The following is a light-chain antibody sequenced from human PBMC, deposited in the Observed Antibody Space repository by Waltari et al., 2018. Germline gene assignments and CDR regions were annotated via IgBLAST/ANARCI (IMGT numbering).Light chain of an antibody. V-gene: IGKV3-20*01. Sequence: PGERATLSCRSSQSIITNYLAWYQQKPGQAPRLLISGASSRAPGIPDRFSGSGSGTDFTLNIRRLEPEDSAVYYCQQYGRSPPTFGQGTKVEIK. CDR2: GAS. CDR1: QSIITNY. CDR3: QQYGRSPPT. J-gene: IGKJ1*01.